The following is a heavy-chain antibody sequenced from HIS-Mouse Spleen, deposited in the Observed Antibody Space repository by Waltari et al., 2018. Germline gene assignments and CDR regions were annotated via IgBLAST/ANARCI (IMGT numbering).Heavy chain of an antibody. J-gene: IGHJ3*02. CDR1: GGSISSSSYY. V-gene: IGHV4-39*07. D-gene: IGHD4-17*01. CDR3: ARVPGDYSGAFDI. Sequence: QLQLQESGPGLVKPSETLSLTCTVSGGSISSSSYYWGWIRQPPGKGLEWIGRISYSGSTYYNPSLKSRVTISVDTSKNQFSLKLSSVTAADTAVYYWARVPGDYSGAFDIWGQGTMVTVSS. CDR2: ISYSGST.